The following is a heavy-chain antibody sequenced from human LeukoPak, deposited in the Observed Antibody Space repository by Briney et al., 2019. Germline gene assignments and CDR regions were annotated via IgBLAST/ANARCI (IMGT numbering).Heavy chain of an antibody. J-gene: IGHJ4*02. Sequence: PGGSLRLSCAASGFTFSSYEMNWVRQAPGKGLEWVSYISSSGSTIYYADSVKGRFTISRDNSKNTLYLQMNSLRAEDTAVYYCAKVKAAAGTGSGKSGVFDYWGQGTLVTVSS. V-gene: IGHV3-48*03. CDR3: AKVKAAAGTGSGKSGVFDY. CDR2: ISSSGSTI. D-gene: IGHD6-13*01. CDR1: GFTFSSYE.